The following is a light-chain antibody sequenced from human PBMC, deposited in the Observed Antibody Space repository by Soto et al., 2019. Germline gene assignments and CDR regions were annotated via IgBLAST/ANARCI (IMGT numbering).Light chain of an antibody. CDR3: QQANSFPLT. J-gene: IGKJ4*01. V-gene: IGKV1-12*01. CDR2: GAS. CDR1: QGVSSW. Sequence: DSPRTPSKSSLSASIGARVTITCRASQGVSSWLAWYQQKPGKAPNLLIYGASSLQSGVPSRFSGSGSGTDFTLTISSLQPEDFATYYCQQANSFPLTFGGGTKVDIK.